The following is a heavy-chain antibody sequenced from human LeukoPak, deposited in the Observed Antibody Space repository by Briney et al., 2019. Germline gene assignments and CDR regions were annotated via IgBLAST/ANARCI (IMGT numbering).Heavy chain of an antibody. Sequence: ASVKVSCKASGYTFTGYYMHWVRHAPGQGLEWMGWINPNSGGTNYAQKFQGTVTMTRDTSISTAYMELSTLRSDDTAVYYCAGIAAADLPDYWGQGTLVTVSS. CDR2: INPNSGGT. CDR1: GYTFTGYY. D-gene: IGHD6-13*01. V-gene: IGHV1-2*02. CDR3: AGIAAADLPDY. J-gene: IGHJ4*02.